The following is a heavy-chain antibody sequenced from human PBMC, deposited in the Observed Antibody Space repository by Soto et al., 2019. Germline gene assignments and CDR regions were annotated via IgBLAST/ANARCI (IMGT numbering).Heavy chain of an antibody. D-gene: IGHD4-17*01. Sequence: QVQLVQSGAEEKKPGASVKVSCKASGYTFTSYAMHWVRQAPGQRLEWMGWINAGNGNTKYSQKFQGRVTITRDTSASTAYMELSSLTSEDTAVYYCAREPYGDFVFDYWGQGTLVTVSS. V-gene: IGHV1-3*05. J-gene: IGHJ4*02. CDR1: GYTFTSYA. CDR2: INAGNGNT. CDR3: AREPYGDFVFDY.